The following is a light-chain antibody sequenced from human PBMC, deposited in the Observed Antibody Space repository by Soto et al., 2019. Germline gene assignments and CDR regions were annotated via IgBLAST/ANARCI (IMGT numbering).Light chain of an antibody. CDR2: AAS. J-gene: IGKJ1*01. V-gene: IGKV1-39*01. Sequence: DIQMTQSPSSLSASVGDRVTITCRASQSISSYLNWYQQKPGKAPKLLIYAASRLQSGVPSRFSGSGSGTDFTLTISSLQPEDFATYYCQQSYITPWSFGQGTKVEIK. CDR1: QSISSY. CDR3: QQSYITPWS.